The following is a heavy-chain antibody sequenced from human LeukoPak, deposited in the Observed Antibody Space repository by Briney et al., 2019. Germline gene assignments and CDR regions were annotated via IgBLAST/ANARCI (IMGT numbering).Heavy chain of an antibody. J-gene: IGHJ4*02. V-gene: IGHV4-39*07. CDR2: IYYSGST. Sequence: SETLSLTCTVSGGSISSSSYYWGWIRQPPGKGLEWIGSIYYSGSTYYNPSLKSRVTISVDTSKNQFSLKLSSVTAADTAVYYCARDGLSHCHYFDYWGQGTLVTVSS. D-gene: IGHD2-21*02. CDR3: ARDGLSHCHYFDY. CDR1: GGSISSSSYY.